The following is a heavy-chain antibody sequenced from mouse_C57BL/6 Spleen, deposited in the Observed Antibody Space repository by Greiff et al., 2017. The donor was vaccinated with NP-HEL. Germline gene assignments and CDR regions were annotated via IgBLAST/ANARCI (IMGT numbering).Heavy chain of an antibody. Sequence: EVHLVESGPELVKPGASVKISCKASGYSFTDYNMNWVKQSNGKSLEWIGVINPNYGTTSYNQKFKGKATLTVDQSSSTAYMQLNILTSDDSAVYYCARGEDYYGSSHYAMDYWGQGTSVTVSS. CDR3: ARGEDYYGSSHYAMDY. CDR1: GYSFTDYN. D-gene: IGHD1-1*01. CDR2: INPNYGTT. V-gene: IGHV1-39*01. J-gene: IGHJ4*01.